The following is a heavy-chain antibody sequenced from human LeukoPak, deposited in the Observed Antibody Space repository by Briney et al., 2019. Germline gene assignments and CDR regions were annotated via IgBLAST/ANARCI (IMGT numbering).Heavy chain of an antibody. J-gene: IGHJ4*02. CDR2: INHSGST. Sequence: SETLSLTCAVYGGSFSSYYWTCIRQPPGKGLEWIGEINHSGSTNYNPSLKSRVTISVDTSKNQFSLKLSSVTAADTAVYYCVMNWGTGRTLDYWGQGTLVTVSS. CDR1: GGSFSSYY. D-gene: IGHD7-27*01. CDR3: VMNWGTGRTLDY. V-gene: IGHV4-34*01.